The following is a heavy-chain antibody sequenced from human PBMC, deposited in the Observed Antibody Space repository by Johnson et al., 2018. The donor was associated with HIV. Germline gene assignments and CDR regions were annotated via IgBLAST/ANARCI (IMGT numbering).Heavy chain of an antibody. CDR2: ISYDGSNK. V-gene: IGHV3-30-3*01. CDR1: GVTFSTYA. D-gene: IGHD5-24*01. CDR3: AREGRGYNYLGAFDI. Sequence: QVQLVESGGGVVQPGRSLRLSCAASGVTFSTYAMHWVRQAPGKGLEWVAVISYDGSNKYCADSVKGRFTISRDNSKNTLYLQMDSLRAEETAGYYCAREGRGYNYLGAFDIWGQGTMVTVSS. J-gene: IGHJ3*02.